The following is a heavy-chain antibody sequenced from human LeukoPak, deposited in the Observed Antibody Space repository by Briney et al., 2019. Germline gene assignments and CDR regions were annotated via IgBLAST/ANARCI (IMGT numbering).Heavy chain of an antibody. Sequence: GGSLRLSCAASGFTFDDYAMHWVRQAPGKGLEWVSGISWNSGSIGYADSVKGRFTISRDNAKNSLYLQMNSLRAEDTAVYYCARFETVAAKPLEYWGQGTLVSVSS. J-gene: IGHJ4*02. V-gene: IGHV3-9*01. CDR2: ISWNSGSI. D-gene: IGHD6-19*01. CDR3: ARFETVAAKPLEY. CDR1: GFTFDDYA.